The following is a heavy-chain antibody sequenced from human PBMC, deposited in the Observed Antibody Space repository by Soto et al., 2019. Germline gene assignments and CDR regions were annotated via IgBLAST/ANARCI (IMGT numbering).Heavy chain of an antibody. CDR1: GGSISSSSYY. D-gene: IGHD3-22*01. CDR3: ARHGSITMIVVQEFDY. CDR2: IYYSGST. Sequence: QLQLQESGPGLVKPSETLSLTCTVSGGSISSSSYYWGWIRQPPGKGLEWIGSIYYSGSTYYNPSLKSRVTISVDTSKNQFSLKLSSVTAADTAVYYCARHGSITMIVVQEFDYWGQGTLVTVSS. J-gene: IGHJ4*02. V-gene: IGHV4-39*01.